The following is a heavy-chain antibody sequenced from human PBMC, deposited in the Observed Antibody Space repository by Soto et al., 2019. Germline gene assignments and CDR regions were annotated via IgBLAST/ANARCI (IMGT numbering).Heavy chain of an antibody. J-gene: IGHJ4*02. CDR3: ATGGCGGGTCYSAF. V-gene: IGHV1-2*02. CDR2: INPNSGGT. CDR1: GYTFTGYY. D-gene: IGHD2-15*01. Sequence: QVQLVQSGAEVKEPGASVKVSCKASGYTFTGYYIYWVRQAPGQGLEWMGWINPNSGGTNYGQKFQGRVTMTRDTSISTAYMELSRLRSDDTAVYYCATGGCGGGTCYSAFWGQGTLVTVSS.